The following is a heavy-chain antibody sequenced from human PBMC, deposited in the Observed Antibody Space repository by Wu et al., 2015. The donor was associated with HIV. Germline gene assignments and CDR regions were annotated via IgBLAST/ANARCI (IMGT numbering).Heavy chain of an antibody. D-gene: IGHD5-24*01. Sequence: QVQLVQSGTEVKRSGASMKVSCKTSGYTFTDYYIHWVRQAPGHGLEWMGWINPRSGGTTFAQRFQGRVALTTDTSINTAYMELNSLRSDDTATYYCARDLSRDGYTYGHFDYWGQGTLVTVSS. V-gene: IGHV1-2*02. J-gene: IGHJ4*02. CDR3: ARDLSRDGYTYGHFDY. CDR2: INPRSGGT. CDR1: GYTFTDYY.